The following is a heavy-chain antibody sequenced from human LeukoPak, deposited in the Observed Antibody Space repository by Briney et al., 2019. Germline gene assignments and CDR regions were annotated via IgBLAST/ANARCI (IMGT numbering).Heavy chain of an antibody. Sequence: GGSLRLSCAASGFTFSSYSMNWVRQAPGKGLEWVSSISSSSSYIYYADSVKGRFTISGDNAKNSLYLQMNSLRAEDTAVYYCARELLGRRAWDYWGQGTLVTVSS. D-gene: IGHD1-26*01. CDR1: GFTFSSYS. CDR2: ISSSSSYI. CDR3: ARELLGRRAWDY. V-gene: IGHV3-21*01. J-gene: IGHJ4*02.